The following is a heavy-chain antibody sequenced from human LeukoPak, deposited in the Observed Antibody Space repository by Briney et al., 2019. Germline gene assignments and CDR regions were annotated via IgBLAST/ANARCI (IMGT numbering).Heavy chain of an antibody. CDR3: AKASLLWFGEPTDYFDY. Sequence: GGSLRLSCAASGFTFSSYGMSWVRQATGKGLEWVSAISGSGGSTYYAYSVKRLFNISRDNSKNTLYLQMNSLRAEDTAVYYCAKASLLWFGEPTDYFDYWGQGTLVSVSS. J-gene: IGHJ4*02. V-gene: IGHV3-23*01. CDR2: ISGSGGST. CDR1: GFTFSSYG. D-gene: IGHD3-10*01.